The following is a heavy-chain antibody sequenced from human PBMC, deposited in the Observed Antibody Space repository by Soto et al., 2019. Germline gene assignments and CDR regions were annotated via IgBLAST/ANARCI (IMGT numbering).Heavy chain of an antibody. J-gene: IGHJ4*02. CDR3: RGFGELSWFFDY. D-gene: IGHD3-10*01. Sequence: GGSLRLSCAASGFTFSNAWMSWVRQAPGKGLEWVGRIKSKTDGGTTDYAAPVKGRFTISRDDSKNTLYLQMNSLKTEDTAVYYCRGFGELSWFFDYWGQGTLVTVS. CDR1: GFTFSNAW. V-gene: IGHV3-15*01. CDR2: IKSKTDGGTT.